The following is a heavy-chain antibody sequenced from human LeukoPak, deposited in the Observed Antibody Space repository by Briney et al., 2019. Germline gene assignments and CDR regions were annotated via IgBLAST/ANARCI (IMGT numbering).Heavy chain of an antibody. CDR2: IYTSGST. V-gene: IGHV4-4*07. Sequence: PSETLSLTCTVSGGSISSYYWSWIRQPAGKGLEWIGRIYTSGSTNYNPSLKSRVTMSVDTSKNQFSLKLSSVTAADTAVYYCARERNVLLWFGELLGYFDYWGQGTLVTVSS. CDR3: ARERNVLLWFGELLGYFDY. D-gene: IGHD3-10*01. J-gene: IGHJ4*02. CDR1: GGSISSYY.